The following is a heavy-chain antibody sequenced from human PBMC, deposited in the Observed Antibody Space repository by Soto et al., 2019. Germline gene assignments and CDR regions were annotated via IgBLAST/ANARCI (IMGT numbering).Heavy chain of an antibody. CDR2: IYYSGST. CDR3: ARRPYSSSSSRFDP. J-gene: IGHJ5*02. V-gene: IGHV4-39*01. D-gene: IGHD6-6*01. CDR1: GGSISISSYY. Sequence: SETLSLTCTVSGGSISISSYYWGCIRQPPGKGLEWIGSIYYSGSTYYNPSLKSRVTISVDTSKNQFSLKLSSVTAADTAVYYCARRPYSSSSSRFDPWGQGTLVTVSS.